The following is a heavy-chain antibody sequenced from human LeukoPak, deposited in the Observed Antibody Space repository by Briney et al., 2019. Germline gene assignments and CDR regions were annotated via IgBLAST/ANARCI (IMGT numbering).Heavy chain of an antibody. CDR2: ISTSGTNI. D-gene: IGHD5-18*01. J-gene: IGHJ4*02. CDR1: GFTLSGYR. CDR3: VRATQLWMD. V-gene: IGHV3-21*01. Sequence: GVSLRLFCVASGFTLSGYRMNWVRQAPAKGLEWVSCISTSGTNIKYADSVKGRFTISRDNAMNSLYLQMNSLRAEDTAVYYCVRATQLWMDWGQGTLVTVSS.